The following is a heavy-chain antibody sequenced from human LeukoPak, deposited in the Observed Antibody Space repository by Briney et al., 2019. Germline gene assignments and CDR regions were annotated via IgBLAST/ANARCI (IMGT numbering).Heavy chain of an antibody. V-gene: IGHV3-64*01. CDR1: GFTFRIYG. Sequence: GGSLRLSCAASGFTFRIYGMVWVRQAPGQGLDYVSGITSNGGTTYYGNSVKGRFTISRDNSKDTLYLQMGSLRTEDMAVYYCARGIRWASDYWGQGSLVTVAS. J-gene: IGHJ4*02. CDR3: ARGIRWASDY. D-gene: IGHD4-23*01. CDR2: ITSNGGTT.